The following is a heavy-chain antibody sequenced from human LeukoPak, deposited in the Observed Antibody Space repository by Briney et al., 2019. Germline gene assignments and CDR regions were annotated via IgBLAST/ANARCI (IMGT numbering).Heavy chain of an antibody. V-gene: IGHV3-23*01. J-gene: IGHJ4*02. Sequence: GGSLRLSCAASGFIFSNHGMNWVRQAPGKGLEWVSGISGDASRTYYADSVKGRFTISRDNSKNTLYLQMNSLRAEDTAIYYCAKDRAWGAFAYWGQGTLVTVSS. D-gene: IGHD1-26*01. CDR1: GFIFSNHG. CDR2: ISGDASRT. CDR3: AKDRAWGAFAY.